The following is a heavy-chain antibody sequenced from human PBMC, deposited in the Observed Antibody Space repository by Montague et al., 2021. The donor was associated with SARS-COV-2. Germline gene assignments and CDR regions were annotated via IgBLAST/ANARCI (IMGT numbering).Heavy chain of an antibody. CDR2: IRSKAYGGTT. V-gene: IGHV3-49*04. Sequence: YLRLSCAGSGFTFGDYPMSWVRQAPGKGLEWVGFIRSKAYGGTTENAASVKGRFTISRDDSKSIAYLQMNSLKTEDTAVYYCCRIRYDTSTYYKRDAFDIWGQGTMVTVSS. CDR1: GFTFGDYP. CDR3: CRIRYDTSTYYKRDAFDI. D-gene: IGHD3-22*01. J-gene: IGHJ3*02.